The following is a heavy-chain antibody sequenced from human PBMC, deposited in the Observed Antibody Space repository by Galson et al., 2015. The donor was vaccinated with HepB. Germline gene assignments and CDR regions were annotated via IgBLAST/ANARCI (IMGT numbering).Heavy chain of an antibody. Sequence: SLRLSCAASGFTVSSNHMSWVRQAPGKGLEWVSVIYSGGSTYYADSVKGRFTISRDNSKNTLYLQMNSLRAEDTAVYYCARATMVRGNYFDYWGQGTLVTVSS. D-gene: IGHD3-10*01. CDR2: IYSGGST. V-gene: IGHV3-53*01. CDR3: ARATMVRGNYFDY. J-gene: IGHJ4*02. CDR1: GFTVSSNH.